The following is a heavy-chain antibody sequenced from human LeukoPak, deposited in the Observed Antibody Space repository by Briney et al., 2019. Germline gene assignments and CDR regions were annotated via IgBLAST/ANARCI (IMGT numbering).Heavy chain of an antibody. CDR1: GFTFSSYA. J-gene: IGHJ4*02. Sequence: GGSLRLSCAASGFTFSSYAMTWVRQAPGKGLEWVSAISGSGGSTYYADSVKGRFTISRDNSKNTLYLQMNSLRAEDTAVYYCAKPKAGYCSGGSCYYDYWGQGTLVTVSS. V-gene: IGHV3-23*01. CDR3: AKPKAGYCSGGSCYYDY. D-gene: IGHD2-15*01. CDR2: ISGSGGST.